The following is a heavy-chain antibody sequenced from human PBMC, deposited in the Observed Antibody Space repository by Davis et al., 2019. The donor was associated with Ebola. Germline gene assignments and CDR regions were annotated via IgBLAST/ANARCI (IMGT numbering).Heavy chain of an antibody. CDR3: ARADWTA. CDR1: GFTFSSYA. J-gene: IGHJ5*02. CDR2: ISGSGGST. D-gene: IGHD1-1*01. Sequence: GESLKISCAASGFTFSSYAMSWVRQAPGKGLEWVSAISGSGGSTYYADSVKGRFTISRDNSKNTLYLQMNRLRVEDPAIYYCARADWTAWGQGTLVTVSS. V-gene: IGHV3-23*01.